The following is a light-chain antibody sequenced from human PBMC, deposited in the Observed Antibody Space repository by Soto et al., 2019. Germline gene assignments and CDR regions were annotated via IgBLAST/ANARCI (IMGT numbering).Light chain of an antibody. CDR2: AAS. Sequence: DVQLTQSPSFLSASLGDRVTITCRASQDISSYLAWYQHAPGKAPKLLIYAASSLQSGVPSRFSGSASATEFTLTISSLQPEDFAIYYCQQLNTYPWTFGQGTKVEIK. CDR3: QQLNTYPWT. V-gene: IGKV1-9*01. CDR1: QDISSY. J-gene: IGKJ1*01.